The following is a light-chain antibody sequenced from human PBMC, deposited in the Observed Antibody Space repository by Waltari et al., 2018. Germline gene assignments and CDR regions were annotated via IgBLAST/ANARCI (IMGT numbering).Light chain of an antibody. V-gene: IGLV2-14*03. CDR1: SSDVGGHNS. J-gene: IGLJ1*01. CDR3: SSYTTSRTYI. Sequence: QSALTQPASVSGSPRQSIAISCTGTSSDVGGHNSFSWYQQHPNKAPKLIIYDVDSRPSGVSDRFSGSKSGNTASLTISGLQTEDEADYYCSSYTTSRTYIFGAGTKVSVL. CDR2: DVD.